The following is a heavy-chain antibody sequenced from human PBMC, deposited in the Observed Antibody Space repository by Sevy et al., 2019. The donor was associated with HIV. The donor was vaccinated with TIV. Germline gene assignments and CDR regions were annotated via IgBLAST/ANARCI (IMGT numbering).Heavy chain of an antibody. V-gene: IGHV3-64D*06. D-gene: IGHD3-3*01. J-gene: IGHJ6*02. CDR2: ISSDGGGT. Sequence: GGSLRLSCSASGFTFRNYAMNWVRQAPGKGLKYVSAISSDGGGTYYAVSVRGRFTISRDNSKNTLYLQMRSLRVEDTAVYYCVKDPDYDFWRGDYGMDVWGQGTTVTVSS. CDR3: VKDPDYDFWRGDYGMDV. CDR1: GFTFRNYA.